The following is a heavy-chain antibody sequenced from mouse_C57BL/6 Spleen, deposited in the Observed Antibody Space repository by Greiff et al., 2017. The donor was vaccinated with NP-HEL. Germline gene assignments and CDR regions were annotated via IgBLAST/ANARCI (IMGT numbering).Heavy chain of an antibody. D-gene: IGHD3-3*01. CDR3: ARGRGRGDYFDY. CDR1: GYTFTSYW. Sequence: VQLQQPGAELVRPGSSVTLSCKASGYTFTSYWMHWVKQRPIQGLEWIGNIDPSDSETHYNQKFKDKATLTVDKSSSTAYMQLSSLTSEDSAVYYCARGRGRGDYFDYWGQGTTLTVSS. J-gene: IGHJ2*01. V-gene: IGHV1-52*01. CDR2: IDPSDSET.